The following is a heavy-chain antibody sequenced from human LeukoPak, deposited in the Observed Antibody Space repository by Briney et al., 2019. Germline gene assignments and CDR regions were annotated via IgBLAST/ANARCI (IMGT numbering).Heavy chain of an antibody. CDR1: GFTFSSYW. CDR2: INSDRSRP. D-gene: IGHD2-8*01. V-gene: IGHV3-74*01. Sequence: GGSLRLSCAASGFTFSSYWMHWVRQAPGKGLVWVSRINSDRSRPSYADSVKGRFTISRDNAKNTLYLQMNSLRAEDTAVYYCARGTGYGVLDIWGQGTMVTVSS. CDR3: ARGTGYGVLDI. J-gene: IGHJ3*02.